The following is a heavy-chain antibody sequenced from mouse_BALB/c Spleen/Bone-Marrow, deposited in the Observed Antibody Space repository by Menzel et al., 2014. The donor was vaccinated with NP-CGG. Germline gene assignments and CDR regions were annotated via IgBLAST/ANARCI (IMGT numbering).Heavy chain of an antibody. V-gene: IGHV14-3*02. CDR1: GFNIEDTY. CDR2: IDPANVNI. CDR3: AREGHYHGYWFAY. J-gene: IGHJ3*01. Sequence: EVKLVESGAELVNPGASVKLSCTASGFNIEDTYMHWVKQRPVQGLEWIGRIDPANVNIKYDPNFQGKATITADTSSNTAYLQLSSLTSEDTAVYYCAREGHYHGYWFAYWGQGTLVTVSA. D-gene: IGHD1-2*01.